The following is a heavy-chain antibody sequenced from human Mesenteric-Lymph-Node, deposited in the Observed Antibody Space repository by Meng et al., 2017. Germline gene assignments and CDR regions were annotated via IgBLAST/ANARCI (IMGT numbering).Heavy chain of an antibody. J-gene: IGHJ4*02. V-gene: IGHV3-30*04. CDR3: ARDVVRWREYYFDY. D-gene: IGHD2-15*01. CDR2: ISYDGSNK. Sequence: GESLKISCAASGFTFSSYAMHWVRQAPGKGLEWVAVISYDGSNKYSADSVKGRFTISRDNSKNTLYLQMNSLRAEDTAVYYCARDVVRWREYYFDYWGQGTLVTVSS. CDR1: GFTFSSYA.